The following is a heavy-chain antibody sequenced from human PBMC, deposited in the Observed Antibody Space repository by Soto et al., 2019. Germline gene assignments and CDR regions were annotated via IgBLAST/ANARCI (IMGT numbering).Heavy chain of an antibody. CDR2: IYPGDSDT. CDR1: GYSFTSYW. Sequence: GESLKISCKGSGYSFTSYWIGWVRQMPGKGLEWMGIIYPGDSDTRYSPSFQGQVTVSADKSISTAYLQWSSLKAPDTAMYYCARSLGSTFYGMDVWGQGTTVTVSS. V-gene: IGHV5-51*01. J-gene: IGHJ6*02. CDR3: ARSLGSTFYGMDV. D-gene: IGHD2-15*01.